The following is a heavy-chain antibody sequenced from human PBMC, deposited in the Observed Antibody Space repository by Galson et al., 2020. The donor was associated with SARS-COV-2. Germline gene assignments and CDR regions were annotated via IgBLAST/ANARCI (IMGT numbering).Heavy chain of an antibody. V-gene: IGHV4-4*07. Sequence: SETLSLTCSVSGGSMSSHYWSWVRQPAGKGLEWIGRIYIRGSNNYSPSLKSRVTMSVDTSKNQLSLKLTSVTAADTAVYYCARVGLEYLDAFDMWGPGTKVTVSS. CDR3: ARVGLEYLDAFDM. D-gene: IGHD6-6*01. CDR2: IYIRGSN. CDR1: GGSMSSHY. J-gene: IGHJ3*02.